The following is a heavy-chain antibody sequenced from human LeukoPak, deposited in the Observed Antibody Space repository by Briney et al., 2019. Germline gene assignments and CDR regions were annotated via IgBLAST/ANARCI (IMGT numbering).Heavy chain of an antibody. CDR3: ARGGGLDV. V-gene: IGHV3-21*04. CDR2: ISGSGDNT. J-gene: IGHJ6*02. D-gene: IGHD3-16*01. CDR1: GFTFKDYW. Sequence: GGSLRLSCAASGFTFKDYWMHWVRQVPGKGLEWVSVISGSGDNTYYADSVKGRFTISRDNAKNSLYLQMSNLRAEDTAVYFCARGGGLDVWGRGTTVTVSS.